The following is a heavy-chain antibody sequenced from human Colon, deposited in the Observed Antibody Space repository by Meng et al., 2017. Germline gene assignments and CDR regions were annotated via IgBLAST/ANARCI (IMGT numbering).Heavy chain of an antibody. CDR2: LYYSGST. Sequence: QPQLQESGTGLVKPSETLSLTCTVSGGSIRSSSYSWVWIRQPPGKGLDWVGSLYYSGSTYYNPSLKSRVTISVDTSKNQFSLKLSSVTAADTAVYYCVPAATRGWFDPWGQGTLVTVSS. D-gene: IGHD2-2*01. CDR3: VPAATRGWFDP. J-gene: IGHJ5*02. V-gene: IGHV4-39*01. CDR1: GGSIRSSSYS.